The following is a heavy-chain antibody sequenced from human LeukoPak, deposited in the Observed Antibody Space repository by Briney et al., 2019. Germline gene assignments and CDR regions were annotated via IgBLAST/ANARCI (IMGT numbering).Heavy chain of an antibody. V-gene: IGHV3-30-3*01. CDR2: ISYDGSNK. CDR3: AKDRYSYAFEYSDS. Sequence: GGSLRLSCAASGFTFSSYAMHWVRQAPGKGLEWVAVISYDGSNKYYADSVKGRFTISRDNSKNTLSLQVSSLRAEDTAVYYCAKDRYSYAFEYSDSWGQGTLVTVSS. D-gene: IGHD5-18*01. J-gene: IGHJ4*02. CDR1: GFTFSSYA.